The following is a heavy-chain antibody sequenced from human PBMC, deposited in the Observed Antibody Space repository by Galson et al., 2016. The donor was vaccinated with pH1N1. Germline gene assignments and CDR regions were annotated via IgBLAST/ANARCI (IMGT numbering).Heavy chain of an antibody. CDR3: ARPAEQQWLVILPFGY. CDR2: ISRSGSTI. V-gene: IGHV3-48*03. CDR1: GFAFSSYE. Sequence: SLRLSCAASGFAFSSYEMNWVRQAPGKGLEWVSHISRSGSTIHYADSVKGRFTVSRDNAKNSLYLQMNGLRAEDTAVYYCARPAEQQWLVILPFGYWGQGILVTVSS. D-gene: IGHD6-19*01. J-gene: IGHJ4*02.